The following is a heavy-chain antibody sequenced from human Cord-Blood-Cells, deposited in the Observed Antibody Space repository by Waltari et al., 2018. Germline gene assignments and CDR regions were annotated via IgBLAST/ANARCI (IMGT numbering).Heavy chain of an antibody. CDR3: AKEFPLWFGECSFDY. V-gene: IGHV3-23*01. Sequence: EVQLLESGGGLVQPGGSLRLSCAASGFTFSSYAMSWVRQAPGKGLEWVSAISGSGGSTYYADAVNGRFTIARDNSKNTLYLQMNSLRAEDTAVYYCAKEFPLWFGECSFDYWGQGTLVTVSS. CDR2: ISGSGGST. CDR1: GFTFSSYA. D-gene: IGHD3-10*01. J-gene: IGHJ4*02.